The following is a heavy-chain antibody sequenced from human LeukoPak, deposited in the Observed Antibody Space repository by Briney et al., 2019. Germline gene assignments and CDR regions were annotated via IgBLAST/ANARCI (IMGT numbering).Heavy chain of an antibody. CDR1: GGSFSGYY. Sequence: SETLSLTCAVYGGSFSGYYWSWIRQPPGKGLEWIGEINHSGSTNYNPSLKSRVTISVDTSKNQFSLKLSSVTAADTAVYYCARHSSSWYYFDYWAQGILVTVSS. CDR3: ARHSSSWYYFDY. V-gene: IGHV4-34*01. CDR2: INHSGST. J-gene: IGHJ4*02. D-gene: IGHD6-13*01.